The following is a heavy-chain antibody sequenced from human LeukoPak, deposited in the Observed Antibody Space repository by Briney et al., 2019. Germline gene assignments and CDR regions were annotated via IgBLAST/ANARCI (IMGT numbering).Heavy chain of an antibody. CDR3: ARGTTYYYDSSGSPLDY. CDR1: GFTFSSYC. Sequence: GGSLRLSCVVSGFTFSSYCMSWVRQAPGKGLEWVADIKEDGSEKYYVDSVKGRFTISRDNAKNSLYLQMNSLRAEDTAVYYCARGTTYYYDSSGSPLDYWGQGTLVTVSS. J-gene: IGHJ4*02. CDR2: IKEDGSEK. D-gene: IGHD3-22*01. V-gene: IGHV3-7*01.